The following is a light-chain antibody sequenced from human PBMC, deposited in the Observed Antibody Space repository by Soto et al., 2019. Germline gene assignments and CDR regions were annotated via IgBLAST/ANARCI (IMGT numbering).Light chain of an antibody. CDR1: QSISSW. Sequence: DIQMTQSPSTLSASVGDRVTITCRASQSISSWLAWYQQKPGKAPKLLIYKASSLETGGPSRFSGSGTGTEFTLTISSLQPDDFASYYCQQYGSSSPWTFGQGTQVEVK. CDR3: QQYGSSSPWT. CDR2: KAS. V-gene: IGKV1-5*03. J-gene: IGKJ1*01.